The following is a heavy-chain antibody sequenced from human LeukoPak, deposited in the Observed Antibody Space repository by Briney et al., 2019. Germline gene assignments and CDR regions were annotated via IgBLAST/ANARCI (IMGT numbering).Heavy chain of an antibody. V-gene: IGHV3-74*01. CDR2: IDSDGSST. J-gene: IGHJ4*02. CDR3: VRALIGSHDY. D-gene: IGHD2/OR15-2a*01. Sequence: GGSLRLSCAASGFTFSNYWMHWVRHAPGKGLVWVSCIDSDGSSTRYADSVKGRFTISRDNAKNTLYLQMNSLRAEDTAVYYCVRALIGSHDYWGQGTLVTVSS. CDR1: GFTFSNYW.